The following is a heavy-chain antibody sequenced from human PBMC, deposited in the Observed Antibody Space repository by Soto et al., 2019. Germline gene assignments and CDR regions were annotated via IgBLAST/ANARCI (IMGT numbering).Heavy chain of an antibody. J-gene: IGHJ6*02. Sequence: SETMSLTCTVSGGSLSSGGYYWRWIRQHPGKGLEWIGYIYYSGSTYYNPSLKSRVTISVDTSKNQFSLKLSSVTAADTAVYYCARGGDYDFWSGPSWYYYGMDVWGQGTTVTVSS. CDR1: GGSLSSGGYY. CDR2: IYYSGST. V-gene: IGHV4-31*03. D-gene: IGHD3-3*01. CDR3: ARGGDYDFWSGPSWYYYGMDV.